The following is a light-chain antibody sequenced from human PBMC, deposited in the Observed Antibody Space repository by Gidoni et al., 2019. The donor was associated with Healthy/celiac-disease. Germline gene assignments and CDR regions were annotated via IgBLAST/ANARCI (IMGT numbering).Light chain of an antibody. CDR3: QQYNSYWA. CDR1: QSISTW. V-gene: IGKV1-5*03. Sequence: DIQMTQSPSTLSASVGDRVTITCRASQSISTWLAWYQQKPGKAPNLLIYKASNLQSGVPSRFSGSGSGTEFTLTISSLQPDDFATYYCQQYNSYWAFGQGTKVEI. CDR2: KAS. J-gene: IGKJ1*01.